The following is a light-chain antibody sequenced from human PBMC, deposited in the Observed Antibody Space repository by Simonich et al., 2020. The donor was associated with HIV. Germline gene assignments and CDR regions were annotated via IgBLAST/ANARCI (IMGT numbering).Light chain of an antibody. V-gene: IGKV4-1*01. CDR1: QSVLNSSKHKRL. J-gene: IGKJ1*01. Sequence: DIVMTQSPDSLALSVGERATINCKSSQSVLNSSKHKRLVDWYQQKPGQSPKLLIYWASIRESGVPDRFSGSGSGTAFTLTISSLQAEDVAVYYCQQYYSTPTFGQGTKVEIK. CDR2: WAS. CDR3: QQYYSTPT.